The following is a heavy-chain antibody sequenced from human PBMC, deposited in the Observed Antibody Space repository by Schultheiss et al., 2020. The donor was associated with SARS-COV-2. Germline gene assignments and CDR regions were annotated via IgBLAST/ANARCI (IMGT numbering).Heavy chain of an antibody. J-gene: IGHJ6*03. V-gene: IGHV3-30*12. CDR3: ARGYREYYMDV. Sequence: GGSLRLSCAASGFTFSSYGMHWVRQAPGKGLEWVAVISYDGSNKYYADSVKGRFTISRDNSKNTVYLQMNSLRAGDTAVYYCARGYREYYMDVWGKGTTVTVSS. CDR1: GFTFSSYG. D-gene: IGHD1-26*01. CDR2: ISYDGSNK.